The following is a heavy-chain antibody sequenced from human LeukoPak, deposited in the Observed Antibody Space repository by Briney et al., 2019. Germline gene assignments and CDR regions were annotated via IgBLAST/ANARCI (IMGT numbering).Heavy chain of an antibody. D-gene: IGHD6-19*01. CDR2: IYTSGST. V-gene: IGHV4-4*07. CDR3: ARDDSSGWFNWFDP. Sequence: TPSETLSLTCTVSGGSISSYYWSWIRQPAGKGLECIGRIYTSGSTNYNPSLKSRVTMSVDTSKNQFSLKLSSVTAADTAVYYCARDDSSGWFNWFDPWGQGTLVTVSS. CDR1: GGSISSYY. J-gene: IGHJ5*02.